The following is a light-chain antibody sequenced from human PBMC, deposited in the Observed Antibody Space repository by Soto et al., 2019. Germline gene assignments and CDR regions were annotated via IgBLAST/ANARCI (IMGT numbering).Light chain of an antibody. CDR3: QQRSNWPWT. J-gene: IGKJ1*01. CDR2: DAS. V-gene: IGKV3-11*01. Sequence: EIVLTQSLATLSLSPGERATLSCRASPSVSSYLAWYQQKPGQAPRLLIYDASNRATGIPARFSGSGSGTDFTLTISSLEPEDFAVYYCQQRSNWPWTFGQGTKVEIK. CDR1: PSVSSY.